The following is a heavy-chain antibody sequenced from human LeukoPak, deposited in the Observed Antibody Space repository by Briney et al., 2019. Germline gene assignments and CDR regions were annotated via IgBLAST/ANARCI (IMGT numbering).Heavy chain of an antibody. CDR3: AKGRITIFGVVITPATYNDY. D-gene: IGHD3-3*01. CDR2: ISGSGGST. Sequence: GGSLRLSCAASGFTFSGYAMSWVRQAPGKGLEWVSAISGSGGSTYYADSVKGRFTISRDNSKNTLYLQMNSLRAEDTAVYYCAKGRITIFGVVITPATYNDYWGQGTLVTVSS. CDR1: GFTFSGYA. V-gene: IGHV3-23*01. J-gene: IGHJ4*02.